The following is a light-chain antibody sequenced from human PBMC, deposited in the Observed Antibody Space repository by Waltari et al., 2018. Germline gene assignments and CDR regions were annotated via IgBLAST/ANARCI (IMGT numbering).Light chain of an antibody. J-gene: IGKJ5*01. CDR2: YAS. CDR3: HQSRSFPIT. V-gene: IGKV6-21*01. CDR1: QSIVSS. Sequence: EIVMAQSPDFQSVNPKEKVTITCRASQSIVSSLHWYQQKPGQSPKLLITYASQSFSGVPSRFSGSGSGTDFTLTLNGLEAEDAATYYCHQSRSFPITFGQGTRLEIK.